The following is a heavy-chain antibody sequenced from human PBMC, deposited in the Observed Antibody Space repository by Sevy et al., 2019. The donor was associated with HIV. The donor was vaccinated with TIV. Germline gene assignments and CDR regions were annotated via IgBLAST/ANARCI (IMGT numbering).Heavy chain of an antibody. CDR1: DFTFLSHF. V-gene: IGHV3-23*01. D-gene: IGHD6-13*01. J-gene: IGHJ3*01. Sequence: GGSLRLSCAASDFTFLSHFLSWFRRPPGRGLGWVSGFSGGGGTTYYADSVKGRFSISRDNSRNKLYLQMSSLRIEDTAVYYCATGTTDSSISWVFDVWGQGTMVTVSS. CDR2: FSGGGGTT. CDR3: ATGTTDSSISWVFDV.